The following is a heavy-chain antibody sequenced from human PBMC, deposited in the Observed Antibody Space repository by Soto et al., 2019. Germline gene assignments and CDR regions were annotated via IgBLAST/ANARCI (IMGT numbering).Heavy chain of an antibody. J-gene: IGHJ6*03. CDR2: INHSGST. V-gene: IGHV4-34*01. D-gene: IGHD5-12*01. CDR3: AKGLRNYYYYYMDV. Sequence: SETLSLTCAVYGGSFSGYYWSWIRQPPGKGLEWIGEINHSGSTNYNPSLKSRVTISVDTSKNQFSLKLSSVTAADTAVYYCAKGLRNYYYYYMDVWGKGTTVTVSS. CDR1: GGSFSGYY.